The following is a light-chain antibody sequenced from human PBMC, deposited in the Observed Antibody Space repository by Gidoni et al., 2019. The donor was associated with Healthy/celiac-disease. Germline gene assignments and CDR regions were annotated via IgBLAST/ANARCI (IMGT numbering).Light chain of an antibody. V-gene: IGKV1-33*01. CDR1: QDISNY. J-gene: IGKJ5*01. Sequence: DIQMTQSPSSLSASVGDRVTITCQASQDISNYLNWYQQQPGKAPKLLIYDASNLETGVPSRFSGSGSATDFSFTISSLQPEDIATYYCQQYDNLPITFGQGTRLEIK. CDR2: DAS. CDR3: QQYDNLPIT.